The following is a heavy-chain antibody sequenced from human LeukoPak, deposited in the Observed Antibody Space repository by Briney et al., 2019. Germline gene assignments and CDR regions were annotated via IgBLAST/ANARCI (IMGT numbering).Heavy chain of an antibody. J-gene: IGHJ4*02. CDR3: ARDLTGEGYYDY. Sequence: SETLSLTCTVSGGSIRSSYYYWGWIRQPPGKGLEWIGSIYDSGSTYYNPSLKSRVTISVDTSKNQFSLKLSSVTAADTAVYYCARDLTGEGYYDYWGQGTLVTVSS. V-gene: IGHV4-39*07. CDR2: IYDSGST. CDR1: GGSIRSSYYY. D-gene: IGHD7-27*01.